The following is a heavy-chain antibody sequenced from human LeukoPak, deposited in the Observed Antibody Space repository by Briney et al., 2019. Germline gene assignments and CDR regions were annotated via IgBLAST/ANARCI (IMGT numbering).Heavy chain of an antibody. Sequence: GGSLRLSCAASGFDFSSNWLHWVRHAPGQGLVWVSRIKGDGISTNYADSVKGRFTISRDIAKNTLYLQMNSLRAEDTGVYYCAKDHYWSIDYWGRGTLVTVSS. CDR3: AKDHYWSIDY. V-gene: IGHV3-74*01. CDR2: IKGDGIST. CDR1: GFDFSSNW. J-gene: IGHJ4*02. D-gene: IGHD3-3*01.